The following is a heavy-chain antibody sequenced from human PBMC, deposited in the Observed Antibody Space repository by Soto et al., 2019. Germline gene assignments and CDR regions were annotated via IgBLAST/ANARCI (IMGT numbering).Heavy chain of an antibody. CDR1: GYTVTNYA. CDR2: ISAYNGNT. V-gene: IGHV1-18*01. Sequence: QVQLVQSGAEVKKPGASVKVSCKASGYTVTNYAFSWVRQAPGQGLEWMGWISAYNGNTNYPQKLQGRVTMTTDTSTSTAYMELRSLRSDDTAGYYCARDLAAAGPFDCWGQGTLVTVSS. CDR3: ARDLAAAGPFDC. D-gene: IGHD6-13*01. J-gene: IGHJ4*02.